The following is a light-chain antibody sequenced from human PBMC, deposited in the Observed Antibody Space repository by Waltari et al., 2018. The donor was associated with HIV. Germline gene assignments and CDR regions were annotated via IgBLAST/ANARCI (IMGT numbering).Light chain of an antibody. CDR1: SSTIGSNT. V-gene: IGLV1-44*01. CDR2: SNN. Sequence: QSVLTQPPSASGTPGQRVTISCSGSSSTIGSNTVHWYQQLPGTAPKLLIYSNNQRPSGVPDRFAGSKSGTSASLAISGLQSEDEADYYCAAWHDSLNGSWVFGGGTKLTVL. J-gene: IGLJ3*02. CDR3: AAWHDSLNGSWV.